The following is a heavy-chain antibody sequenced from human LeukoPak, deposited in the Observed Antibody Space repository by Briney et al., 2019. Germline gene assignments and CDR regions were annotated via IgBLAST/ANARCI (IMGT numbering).Heavy chain of an antibody. CDR3: ARNKYDFWSGYSPNVWFDP. J-gene: IGHJ5*02. CDR2: IYYNGNT. V-gene: IGHV4-61*08. D-gene: IGHD3-3*01. Sequence: SETLSLTCTVSGGSVSSGDYYWSWIRQPPGQGLEWIGYIYYNGNTNYNPSLKSRVTISADTSKNQFSLKLSSVTAADTAVYFYARNKYDFWSGYSPNVWFDPWGQGTLVTVSS. CDR1: GGSVSSGDYY.